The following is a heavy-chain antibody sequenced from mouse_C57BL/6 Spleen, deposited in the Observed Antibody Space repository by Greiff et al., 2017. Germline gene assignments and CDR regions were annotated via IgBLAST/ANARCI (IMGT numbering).Heavy chain of an antibody. D-gene: IGHD2-2*01. CDR1: GFNIKDYY. J-gene: IGHJ3*01. V-gene: IGHV14-2*01. Sequence: VQLQQSGAELVKPGASVKLSCTASGFNIKDYYMHWVKQRTEQGLEWIGRIDPEDGETKYAPKFQGKATITADTSSNTAYLQLSSLTSEDTAVYYCARRGGDGYDWFAYWGQGTLVTVSA. CDR2: IDPEDGET. CDR3: ARRGGDGYDWFAY.